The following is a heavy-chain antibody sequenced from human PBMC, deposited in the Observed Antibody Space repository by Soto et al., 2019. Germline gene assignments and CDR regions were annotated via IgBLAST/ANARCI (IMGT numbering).Heavy chain of an antibody. J-gene: IGHJ4*02. CDR2: IDAGYGNT. Sequence: SVKVSCKASGYTFSSYAMHWVRQAPGQRLEWMGWIDAGYGNTKSSQKFQDRVTISRDTSASTAYMELTSLRSEDTAVYYCERDNGDGNFDFWGQGTLVTVSS. CDR3: ERDNGDGNFDF. CDR1: GYTFSSYA. D-gene: IGHD2-8*01. V-gene: IGHV1-3*01.